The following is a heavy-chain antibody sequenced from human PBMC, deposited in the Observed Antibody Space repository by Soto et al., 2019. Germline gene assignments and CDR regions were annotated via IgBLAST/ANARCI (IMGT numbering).Heavy chain of an antibody. CDR2: IIPMLGVR. D-gene: IGHD2-21*01. Sequence: QVQLVQSGAEVKKPGSSVKVSCKDSGGTFSTYSMFWVRQAPGQGLEWMGRIIPMLGVRNYAQRFQDGVTIPAXXSTATVHMELSSLRSEDTALYYCTIGSWSGEVFDIWGQGTMVTVSS. V-gene: IGHV1-69*02. J-gene: IGHJ3*02. CDR3: TIGSWSGEVFDI. CDR1: GGTFSTYS.